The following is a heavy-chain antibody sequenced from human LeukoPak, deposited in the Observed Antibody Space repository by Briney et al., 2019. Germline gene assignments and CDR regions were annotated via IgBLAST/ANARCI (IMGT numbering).Heavy chain of an antibody. CDR3: ARGHSSSWYRAPNWFDP. Sequence: PSETLSLTCTVSGGSISSGDYYWSWPRPPPGKGLGWIGYNYYIGSTYYKPSLKSRVTISADTSKNQFSLKLSSVTAADTAVYYCARGHSSSWYRAPNWFDPWGQGTLVTVSS. D-gene: IGHD6-13*01. V-gene: IGHV4-30-4*01. CDR2: NYYIGST. J-gene: IGHJ5*02. CDR1: GGSISSGDYY.